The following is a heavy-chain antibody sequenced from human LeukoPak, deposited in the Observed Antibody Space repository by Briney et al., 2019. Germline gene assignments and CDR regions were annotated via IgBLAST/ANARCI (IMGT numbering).Heavy chain of an antibody. CDR1: GYSFTSYW. D-gene: IGHD3-22*01. CDR3: ARTYYYDSSGYSPQFDY. Sequence: GESLKISCKGSGYSFTSYWIGWVRQMPGKGLEWMGIIYPGDSGTRYSPSFQGQVTISADKSISTAYLQWSSLKASDTAMYYCARTYYYDSSGYSPQFDYWGQGTLVTVSS. J-gene: IGHJ4*02. CDR2: IYPGDSGT. V-gene: IGHV5-51*01.